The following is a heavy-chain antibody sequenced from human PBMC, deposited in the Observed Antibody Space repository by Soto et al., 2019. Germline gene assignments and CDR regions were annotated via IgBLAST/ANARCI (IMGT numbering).Heavy chain of an antibody. V-gene: IGHV1-69*02. J-gene: IGHJ4*02. CDR3: ARGRDTGAFDY. CDR2: IIPILGIA. CDR1: GGTFSRYT. Sequence: QVQLVQSGAEVKKPGSSVKVSCKASGGTFSRYTISWVRQAPGQGLEWMGRIIPILGIANYAQKFQGRVTITADKSTSTAYMELSSLRSEDTAVYYCARGRDTGAFDYWGQGTLVTVSS. D-gene: IGHD2-8*02.